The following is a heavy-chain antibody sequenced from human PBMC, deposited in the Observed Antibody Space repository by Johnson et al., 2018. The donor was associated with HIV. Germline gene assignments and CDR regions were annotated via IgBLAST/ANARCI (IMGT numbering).Heavy chain of an antibody. Sequence: VQLVESGGGVVRPGGSLRLSCAASGFTFDDYGMSWVRQAPGKGLEWVSAISGSGGSTYYADSVKGRFTISRDNSKNTLYLQMNSLRAEDTAVYYCARGTDAFDIWGQGTMVTVSS. CDR1: GFTFDDYG. V-gene: IGHV3-23*04. CDR3: ARGTDAFDI. J-gene: IGHJ3*02. CDR2: ISGSGGST.